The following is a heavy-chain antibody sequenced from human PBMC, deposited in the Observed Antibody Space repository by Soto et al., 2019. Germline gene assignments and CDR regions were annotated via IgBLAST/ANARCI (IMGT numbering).Heavy chain of an antibody. V-gene: IGHV3-11*06. CDR3: VRGGGGGLFDP. J-gene: IGHJ5*02. D-gene: IGHD2-15*01. Sequence: QVQLVESGGGLVPPGGSLRLSCAGSGFTLGGSYMSWIRQAPGKGLEWLSYISPGSRYPAYADSVKGRFTISRDNAKRSLYLQMMSLTAEDTAIYYCVRGGGGGLFDPWGQGTMVTVSS. CDR2: ISPGSRYP. CDR1: GFTLGGSY.